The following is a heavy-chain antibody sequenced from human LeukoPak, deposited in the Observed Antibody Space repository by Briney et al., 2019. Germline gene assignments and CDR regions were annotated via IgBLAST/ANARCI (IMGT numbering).Heavy chain of an antibody. V-gene: IGHV1-2*02. Sequence: GASVKASCKPSGGTFSSFAFSWVRQAPGQGLEWMGWINPNSGDTKYAQKFQGRVTMTRDTSISTAYMELSRLRSDDTAVYYCARDPLPGDDAFDIWGQGTMVTVSS. CDR1: GGTFSSFA. CDR2: INPNSGDT. D-gene: IGHD2-21*02. CDR3: ARDPLPGDDAFDI. J-gene: IGHJ3*02.